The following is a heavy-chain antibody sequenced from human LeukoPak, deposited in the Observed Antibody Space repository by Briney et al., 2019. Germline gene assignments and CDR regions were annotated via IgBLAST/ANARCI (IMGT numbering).Heavy chain of an antibody. CDR2: INHSGST. CDR3: ARFDFWSGYSSVDY. Sequence: SETLSLTCAVYGGSFSGYYWSWIRQPPGKGLEWIGEINHSGSTNYNPSLKSRVTISVGTSKNQFSLKLSSVTAADTAVYYCARFDFWSGYSSVDYWGQGTLVTVSS. CDR1: GGSFSGYY. J-gene: IGHJ4*02. D-gene: IGHD3-3*01. V-gene: IGHV4-34*01.